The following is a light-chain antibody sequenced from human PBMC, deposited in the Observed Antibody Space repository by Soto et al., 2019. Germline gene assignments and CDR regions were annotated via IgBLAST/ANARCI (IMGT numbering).Light chain of an antibody. CDR1: QSVTSN. V-gene: IGKV3-15*01. CDR2: GAS. Sequence: EIVLTQSPGTLSLSPGERATLSCRASQSVTSNYLAWYQQKPGQAPRLLIYGASTRATGIPARFSGIGSGAEFTLTISSLQSEDFAVYYCQQYNNWPRTFGQGTKVDIK. CDR3: QQYNNWPRT. J-gene: IGKJ1*01.